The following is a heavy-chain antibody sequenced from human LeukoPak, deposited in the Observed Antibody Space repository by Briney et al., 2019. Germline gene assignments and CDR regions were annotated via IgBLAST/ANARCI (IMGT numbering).Heavy chain of an antibody. CDR3: AKDIRSHSGSGAYGWFDP. J-gene: IGHJ5*02. CDR1: GFTFTSYS. V-gene: IGHV3-23*01. D-gene: IGHD3-10*01. CDR2: ISSPSHGI. Sequence: GGPLRLSCVASGFTFTSYSINWFRQPPGKGLEWVSWISSPSHGIYYADSVKGRFTISRDNSKNTLYLQMNSLRAEDTAVYCCAKDIRSHSGSGAYGWFDPWGQGILVTVSS.